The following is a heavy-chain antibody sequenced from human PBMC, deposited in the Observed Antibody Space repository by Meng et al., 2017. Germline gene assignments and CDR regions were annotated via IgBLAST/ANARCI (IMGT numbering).Heavy chain of an antibody. CDR2: IIPIFGTA. CDR1: GGTFSSYA. CDR3: ARDESYIAVAGPNGFDP. D-gene: IGHD6-19*01. J-gene: IGHJ5*02. V-gene: IGHV1-69*01. Sequence: QVQLVQSGAEVKKPGSSVKVSWKASGGTFSSYAISWVRQAPGQGLEWMGGIIPIFGTANYAQKFQGRVTITADESTSTAYMELSSLRSEDTAVYYCARDESYIAVAGPNGFDPWGQGTLVTVSS.